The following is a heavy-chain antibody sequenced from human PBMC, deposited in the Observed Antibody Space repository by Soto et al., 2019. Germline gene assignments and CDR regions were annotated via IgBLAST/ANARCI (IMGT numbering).Heavy chain of an antibody. J-gene: IGHJ6*03. D-gene: IGHD3-10*01. CDR3: ARSVRDYGSGQDFMEV. V-gene: IGHV1-8*01. CDR2: MNPNSGNT. Sequence: ASVKVSCKASGSTFTSYDINWVRQATGQALAWMGWMNPNSGNTGYAQKFQGRVTMTRNTSISTAYMELSSLRSEDTAVYYCARSVRDYGSGQDFMEVWRKGTTVTVSS. CDR1: GSTFTSYD.